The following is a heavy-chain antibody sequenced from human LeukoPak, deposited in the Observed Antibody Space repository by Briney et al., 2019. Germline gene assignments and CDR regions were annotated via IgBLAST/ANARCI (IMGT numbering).Heavy chain of an antibody. D-gene: IGHD2-15*01. V-gene: IGHV1-18*04. J-gene: IGHJ4*02. CDR2: IGAYNGDT. Sequence: GASVTVSFTPSGYTFTSCGISGVRQAPGQGLEWMGWIGAYNGDTNYAQQFQGRVTMTTDTSTSTAYMDLRSLRSDDTAVYYCTRDHCRGDNCPSFDYWGQGTLVTVSS. CDR1: GYTFTSCG. CDR3: TRDHCRGDNCPSFDY.